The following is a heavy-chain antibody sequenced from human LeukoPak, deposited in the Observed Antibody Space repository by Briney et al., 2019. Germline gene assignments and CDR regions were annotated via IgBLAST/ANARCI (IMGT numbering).Heavy chain of an antibody. J-gene: IGHJ4*02. Sequence: GGSLRLSCVVSGFTFSPYSMNWVRQAPGKGLEWVSSISSSSSYIYYADSVKGRFTISRDNAKNSLYLQMNSLRAEDTAVYYCARQSSGRYSGPFDYWGLGTLVTVSS. CDR1: GFTFSPYS. CDR2: ISSSSSYI. V-gene: IGHV3-21*01. D-gene: IGHD1-26*01. CDR3: ARQSSGRYSGPFDY.